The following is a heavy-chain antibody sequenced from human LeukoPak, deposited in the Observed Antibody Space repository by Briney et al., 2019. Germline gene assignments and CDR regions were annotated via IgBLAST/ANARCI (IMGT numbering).Heavy chain of an antibody. J-gene: IGHJ4*02. CDR1: GGSISDKF. CDR2: IYTSGST. V-gene: IGHV4-4*07. Sequence: PSETLSLTCTVSGGSISDKFWSWVRQPPGKGLEWIGRIYTSGSTGYNPSLKSRVTLSIDTSKNQFSLRLRSVTVADTAVYYCVRGWSGYDHWGQGSLVIVSS. D-gene: IGHD3-3*01. CDR3: VRGWSGYDH.